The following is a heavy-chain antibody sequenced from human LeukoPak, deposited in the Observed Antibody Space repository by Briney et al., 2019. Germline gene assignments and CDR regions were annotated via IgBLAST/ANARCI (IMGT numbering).Heavy chain of an antibody. V-gene: IGHV3-48*03. CDR3: ASYLTSIPSGMDV. CDR1: GFTFSSYE. D-gene: IGHD2/OR15-2a*01. J-gene: IGHJ6*02. CDR2: ISSSGSTI. Sequence: GGSLRLSCAASGFTFSSYEMNWVRQAPGKGLEWVSYISSSGSTIYSADSVKGRFTISRDNGKNTLYLQMNSLIAEDTAVYYCASYLTSIPSGMDVWGQGTTVTVSS.